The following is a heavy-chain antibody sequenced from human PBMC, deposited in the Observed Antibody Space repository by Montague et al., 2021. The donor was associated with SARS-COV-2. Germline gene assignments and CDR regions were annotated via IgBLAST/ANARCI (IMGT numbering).Heavy chain of an antibody. J-gene: IGHJ4*02. D-gene: IGHD6-19*01. CDR2: MPYSGST. V-gene: IGHV4-39*02. CDR3: ARPGSVTGWFYFDD. CDR1: GESIDRDTYY. Sequence: SETLSLTCIVSGESIDRDTYYWGWIRQSPGKGLEWIGSMPYSGSTYYNPSLRSRVTISMDTSKNHFSLKVNSVTATDTAVYFCARPGSVTGWFYFDDWGQGTLVSVSS.